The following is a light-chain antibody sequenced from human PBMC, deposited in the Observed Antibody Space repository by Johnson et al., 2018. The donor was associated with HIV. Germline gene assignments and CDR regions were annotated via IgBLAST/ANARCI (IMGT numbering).Light chain of an antibody. J-gene: IGLJ1*01. CDR1: SSNIGNNY. Sequence: QSVLTQPPSVSAAPGQNVTISCSGSSSNIGNNYISWYQQLPGTAPKLLIYETTKRPSGIPDRFSGSRSGTSATLGITGLQTGDEADYYCATCDNSLRVFGTGPKVPVL. CDR2: ETT. V-gene: IGLV1-51*02. CDR3: ATCDNSLRV.